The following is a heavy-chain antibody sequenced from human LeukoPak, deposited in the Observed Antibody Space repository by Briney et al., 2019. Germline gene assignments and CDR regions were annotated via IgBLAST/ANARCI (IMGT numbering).Heavy chain of an antibody. V-gene: IGHV4-34*01. CDR3: ATTYSSGYYFRDY. J-gene: IGHJ4*02. Sequence: SETLSLTCAVYGGSFSGYYWSWIRQPPGKGLEWIGEINHSGSTNYNPSLKSRVTISVDTSKNQFSLKLSSVTAADTAVYYCATTYSSGYYFRDYWGQGTLVTVSS. CDR2: INHSGST. D-gene: IGHD3-22*01. CDR1: GGSFSGYY.